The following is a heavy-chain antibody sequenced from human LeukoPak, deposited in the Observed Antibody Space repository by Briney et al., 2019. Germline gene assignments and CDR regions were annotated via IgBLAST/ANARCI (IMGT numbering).Heavy chain of an antibody. CDR3: ARDGQTGGWYRAFDC. V-gene: IGHV3-53*01. CDR2: IYSGGYT. CDR1: GFTFSSYA. Sequence: PGGSLRLSCAGSGFTFSSYAMNWVRQAPGKGLEWVSVIYSGGYTYYADSVKGRFTISRDNSKNTLYLQMNSLRAEDTAVYYCARDGQTGGWYRAFDCWGQGTLVTVSS. D-gene: IGHD6-19*01. J-gene: IGHJ4*02.